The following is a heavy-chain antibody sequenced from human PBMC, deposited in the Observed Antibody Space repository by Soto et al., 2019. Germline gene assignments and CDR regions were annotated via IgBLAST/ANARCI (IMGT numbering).Heavy chain of an antibody. Sequence: QVQLQQSGPGLVKPSQTLSLTCAISGDSVSSNSAAWNWIRQSPSRGLEWLGRTYYRSRWYNDYAVSXXXXXXXXXXXXXXXXXXXXXXXXXXDXAVYYCAGTTSLQWYYMDVWGKGTTVTVSS. CDR2: TYYRSRWYN. CDR3: AGTTSLQWYYMDV. D-gene: IGHD1-7*01. J-gene: IGHJ6*03. V-gene: IGHV6-1*01. CDR1: GDSVSSNSAA.